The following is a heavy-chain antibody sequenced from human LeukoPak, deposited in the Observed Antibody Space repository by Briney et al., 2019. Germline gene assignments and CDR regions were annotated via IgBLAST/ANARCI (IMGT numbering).Heavy chain of an antibody. Sequence: GESLKISCKGPGYSFTSYWIGWVRQMPGKGLEWMGIIYPGDSDTRYSPSFQGHVTFSADKSISTAYLQCNSLKASDTAMYYCARSPKGEDYYGLDVWAKGPRSPSP. J-gene: IGHJ6*02. D-gene: IGHD3-16*01. CDR3: ARSPKGEDYYGLDV. CDR2: IYPGDSDT. V-gene: IGHV5-51*01. CDR1: GYSFTSYW.